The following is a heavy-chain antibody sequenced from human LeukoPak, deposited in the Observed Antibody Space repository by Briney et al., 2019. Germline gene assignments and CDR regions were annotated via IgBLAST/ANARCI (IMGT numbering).Heavy chain of an antibody. D-gene: IGHD3-10*01. CDR1: GGSFSGYY. CDR2: TNHSGST. Sequence: SETLSLTCAVYGGSFSGYYWSWIRQPPGKGLEWIGETNHSGSTNYNPSLRSRVTISVDTSKNQFSLKLSSVTAADTAVYYCARGRTGTTMVRGAAGFDYWGQGTLVTVSS. CDR3: ARGRTGTTMVRGAAGFDY. V-gene: IGHV4-34*01. J-gene: IGHJ4*02.